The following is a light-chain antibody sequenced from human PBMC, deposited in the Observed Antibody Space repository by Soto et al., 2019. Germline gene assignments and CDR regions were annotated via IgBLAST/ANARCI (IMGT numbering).Light chain of an antibody. V-gene: IGKV3-20*01. J-gene: IGKJ1*01. Sequence: EIVLTQSPGTLSLSPGERATLSCRASQSVGSNFLAWYQQKPGKAPRLFIYGASSRATGIPDRFSGSGSGTDFTLTISRLEPADFAVYYCQHYGSSPWTFGQGTEVEIK. CDR2: GAS. CDR3: QHYGSSPWT. CDR1: QSVGSNF.